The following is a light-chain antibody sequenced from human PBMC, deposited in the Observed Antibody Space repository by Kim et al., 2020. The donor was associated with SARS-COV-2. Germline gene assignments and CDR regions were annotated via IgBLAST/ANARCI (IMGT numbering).Light chain of an antibody. V-gene: IGLV2-14*01. J-gene: IGLJ3*02. CDR3: SSYTSSSTSWV. CDR2: DVS. Sequence: QSALTQPASVSGSPGQSITISCTGTSSDVGGYNYVSWYQQHPGKAPKLMIYDVSKRPSGVSNRFSGSKSGNTASLTISGLQVEDEADYYCSSYTSSSTSWVSGGGTQLTVL. CDR1: SSDVGGYNY.